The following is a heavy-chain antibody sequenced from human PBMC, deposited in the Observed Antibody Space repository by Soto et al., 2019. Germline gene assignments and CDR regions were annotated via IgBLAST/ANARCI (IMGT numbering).Heavy chain of an antibody. CDR1: GFTFSSYA. J-gene: IGHJ6*02. D-gene: IGHD3-10*01. V-gene: IGHV3-30-3*01. Sequence: QVQLVESGGGVVQPGRSLRLSCAASGFTFSSYAMHWVRQAPGKGLEWVAVISYDGSNKYYADSVKGRFTISRDNSKNTLYLQMNSLRAEDTAVYYCARDGSLWFTVDYYYGMDVWGQGTTVTVSS. CDR3: ARDGSLWFTVDYYYGMDV. CDR2: ISYDGSNK.